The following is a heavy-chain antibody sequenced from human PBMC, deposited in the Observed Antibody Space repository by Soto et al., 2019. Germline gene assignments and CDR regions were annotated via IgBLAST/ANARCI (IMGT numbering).Heavy chain of an antibody. D-gene: IGHD2-15*01. CDR2: INHSGST. V-gene: IGHV4-34*01. CDR1: GGSFSGYY. CDR3: ARAAPHQSNGYCSGGSCYSRWFDP. Sequence: QVQLQQWGAGLLKPSETLSLTCAVYGGSFSGYYWSWIRQPPGKGLEWIGEINHSGSTNYNPSLKSRVTISVDTSKNQFSLKLSSVTAADTAVYYCARAAPHQSNGYCSGGSCYSRWFDPWGQGTLVTVSS. J-gene: IGHJ5*02.